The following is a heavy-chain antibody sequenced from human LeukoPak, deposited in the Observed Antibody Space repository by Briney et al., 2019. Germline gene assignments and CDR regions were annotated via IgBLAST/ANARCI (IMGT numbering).Heavy chain of an antibody. J-gene: IGHJ4*02. Sequence: GGSLRLSCAASGFTVSSNYMSWFRQAPGKGLEWVGFIRGKAYGGTTEYAASVKGRFTISREDSKSIAHLQMNSPKTEDTAVYYCLRARYDSSGYYYFDYWGQGTLVTVSS. V-gene: IGHV3-49*03. CDR3: LRARYDSSGYYYFDY. CDR1: GFTVSSNY. CDR2: IRGKAYGGTT. D-gene: IGHD3-22*01.